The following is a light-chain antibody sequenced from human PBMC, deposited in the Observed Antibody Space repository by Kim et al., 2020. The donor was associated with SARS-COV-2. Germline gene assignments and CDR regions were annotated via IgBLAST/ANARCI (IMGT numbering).Light chain of an antibody. CDR3: VLYMPSGIWV. CDR2: STN. CDR1: SGSVSIDYY. Sequence: GGTVTLTCGLSSGSVSIDYYPSWFQQTPGQAPRTLIYSTNTRSSGVPDRFSGSILGNKAALTITGAQADDESDYYCVLYMPSGIWVFGGGTQLTVL. V-gene: IGLV8-61*01. J-gene: IGLJ3*02.